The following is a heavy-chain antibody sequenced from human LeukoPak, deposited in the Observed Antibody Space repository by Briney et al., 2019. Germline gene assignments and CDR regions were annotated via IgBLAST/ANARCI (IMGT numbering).Heavy chain of an antibody. Sequence: TGGSLRLSCAASGFTFSSYAMSWVRQAPGKGLEWVSAISGSGGSTYYADSVKGRFTISRDNSKNTLYLQMNSLRAEDTAVYYCAKDPRSYYDSSRYYVDPFDIWGQGTMVTVSS. CDR1: GFTFSSYA. D-gene: IGHD3-22*01. CDR2: ISGSGGST. J-gene: IGHJ3*02. V-gene: IGHV3-23*01. CDR3: AKDPRSYYDSSRYYVDPFDI.